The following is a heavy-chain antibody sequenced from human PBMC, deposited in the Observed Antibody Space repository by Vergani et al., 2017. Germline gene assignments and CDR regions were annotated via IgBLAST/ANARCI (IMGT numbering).Heavy chain of an antibody. D-gene: IGHD5-12*01. CDR3: ATEKGDSGYDLEFLFDY. CDR2: FDPDDGET. J-gene: IGHJ4*02. Sequence: QVQLVQSGAEVKKPGASVKVSCKVSGYTLTELSMHWVRQAPGKGLEWMGGFDPDDGETIYAQTFQGRVTMTEDTSTDTAYMGLSSLRSEDTAVYYCATEKGDSGYDLEFLFDYWGQGTLVTVSS. V-gene: IGHV1-24*01. CDR1: GYTLTELS.